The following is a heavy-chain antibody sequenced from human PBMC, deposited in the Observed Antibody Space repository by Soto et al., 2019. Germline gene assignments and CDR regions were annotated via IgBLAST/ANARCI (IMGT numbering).Heavy chain of an antibody. CDR2: IYYSGAN. V-gene: IGHV4-59*08. CDR1: GGSISSYY. Sequence: PSETLSLTCTVSGGSISSYYWSWIRQPPGKGLEWIGYIYYSGANKYNPSLKNRKNKSIDTSKKQFSLKMSSVTAPDTAMDYCARHFVHTSGWQIDYWGQGTLVTVSS. D-gene: IGHD6-19*01. J-gene: IGHJ4*02. CDR3: ARHFVHTSGWQIDY.